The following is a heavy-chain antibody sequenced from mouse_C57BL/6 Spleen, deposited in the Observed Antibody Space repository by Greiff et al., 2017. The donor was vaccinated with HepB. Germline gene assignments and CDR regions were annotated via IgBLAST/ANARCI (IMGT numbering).Heavy chain of an antibody. V-gene: IGHV1-82*01. CDR2: IYPGDGDT. Sequence: VKLQESGPELVKPGASVKISCKASGYAFSSSWMNWVQQRPGKGLEWIGRIYPGDGDTNYNGKFKGKATLTADKSSSTAYMQLSSLTSEDSAVYFCARLAGTGYYFDYWGQGTTLTVAS. CDR1: GYAFSSSW. J-gene: IGHJ2*01. CDR3: ARLAGTGYYFDY. D-gene: IGHD3-3*01.